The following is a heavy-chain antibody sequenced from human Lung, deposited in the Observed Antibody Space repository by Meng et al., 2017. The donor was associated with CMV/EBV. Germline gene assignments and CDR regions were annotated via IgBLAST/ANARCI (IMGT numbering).Heavy chain of an antibody. V-gene: IGHV3-30-3*01. CDR3: SRDSRGSWYYSHGDYYYGMDV. J-gene: IGHJ6*02. D-gene: IGHD6-13*01. CDR1: GFTFSSYA. CDR2: ISYDGSNK. Sequence: GESPKIPLSASGFTFSSYAMHRVRQAPGKGLEWVAVISYDGSNKYYADSVKGRFTISRDNSKNTLHLQMNSLRAEDTAVYYCSRDSRGSWYYSHGDYYYGMDVWGQGTTVTVSS.